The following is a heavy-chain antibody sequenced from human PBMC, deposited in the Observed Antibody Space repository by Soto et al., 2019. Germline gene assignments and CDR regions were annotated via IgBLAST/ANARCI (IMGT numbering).Heavy chain of an antibody. CDR2: ISAYNGNT. CDR3: ARDSRYYYDSSGHDY. Sequence: QVQLVQSGAEVKKPGASVKVSCKASGYTFTSYGISWVRQAPGQGLEWMGWISAYNGNTNYAQKLQGRVTMTTDTSTRTAYMELRSLRSDDTAVYYCARDSRYYYDSSGHDYWGQGTLVTVSS. CDR1: GYTFTSYG. J-gene: IGHJ4*02. V-gene: IGHV1-18*01. D-gene: IGHD3-22*01.